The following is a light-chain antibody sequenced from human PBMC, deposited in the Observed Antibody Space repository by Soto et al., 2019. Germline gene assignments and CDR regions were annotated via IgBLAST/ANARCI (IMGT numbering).Light chain of an antibody. J-gene: IGKJ1*01. Sequence: EIVLTQSPGTLSLSPGERATLSCRASQSVSSSYLTWYQQKPGQAPRLLIYGASSRATGIPDRFSGSGSETDFTLTISRLEPEDFAVYYCQHYSSSPWTFGQGTKVEIK. CDR1: QSVSSSY. V-gene: IGKV3-20*01. CDR3: QHYSSSPWT. CDR2: GAS.